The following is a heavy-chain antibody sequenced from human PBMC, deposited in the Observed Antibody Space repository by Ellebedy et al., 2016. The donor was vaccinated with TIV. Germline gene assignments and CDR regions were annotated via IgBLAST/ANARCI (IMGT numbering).Heavy chain of an antibody. V-gene: IGHV4-59*01. CDR1: GASISSYY. CDR2: IYYSGST. D-gene: IGHD3-10*01. Sequence: SETLSLXXTVSGASISSYYWSWIRQPPGKGLEWIGYIYYSGSTNYNPSLKSRVTISVDTSKNQFSLKLSSVTAADTAVYYCARAIYGSGSYFLDYWGQGTLVTVSS. CDR3: ARAIYGSGSYFLDY. J-gene: IGHJ4*02.